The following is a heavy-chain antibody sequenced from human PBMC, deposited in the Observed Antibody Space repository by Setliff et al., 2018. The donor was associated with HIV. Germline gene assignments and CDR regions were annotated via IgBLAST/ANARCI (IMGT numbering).Heavy chain of an antibody. CDR2: IYYTGST. J-gene: IGHJ4*02. CDR3: ARNSQKGIQPLLLAS. CDR1: GGSISTYF. D-gene: IGHD1-1*01. V-gene: IGHV4-59*01. Sequence: KPSETLSLTCTVSGGSISTYFWSWVRQTPGKGLEWIGYIYYTGSTSYNPSFRSRVTISVDTSKNQFSLMLDSVTAADTAVYYCARNSQKGIQPLLLASLGPGTLVTVSS.